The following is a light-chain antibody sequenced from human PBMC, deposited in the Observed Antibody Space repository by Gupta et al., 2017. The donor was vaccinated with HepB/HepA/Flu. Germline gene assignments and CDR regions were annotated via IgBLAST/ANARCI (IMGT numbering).Light chain of an antibody. V-gene: IGKV1-39*01. CDR3: QQSYSTQLT. Sequence: IQITHSPSSLSASVGDRVTITCRASQTISIYLNWYQQKPGKAPKLLIYAASSLQSGVPARFSGSGSGTDFTLTISSLQPEDFATYYCQQSYSTQLTFGGGTKVEIK. CDR1: QTISIY. CDR2: AAS. J-gene: IGKJ4*01.